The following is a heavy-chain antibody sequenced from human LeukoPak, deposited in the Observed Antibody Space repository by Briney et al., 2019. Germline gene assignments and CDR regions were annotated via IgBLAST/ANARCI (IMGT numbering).Heavy chain of an antibody. J-gene: IGHJ5*02. CDR3: ARDLENLVVPAASWFDP. V-gene: IGHV1-18*01. CDR2: ISAYNGNT. D-gene: IGHD2-2*01. Sequence: GASVKVSCTASGYTFTSYGISWVRQAPGQGLEWMGWISAYNGNTNYAQKLQGRVTMTTDTSTSTAYMELRSLRSDDTAVYYCARDLENLVVPAASWFDPWGQGTLVTVSS. CDR1: GYTFTSYG.